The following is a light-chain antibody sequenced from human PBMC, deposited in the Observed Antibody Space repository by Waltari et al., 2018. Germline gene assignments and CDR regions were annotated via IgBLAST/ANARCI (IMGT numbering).Light chain of an antibody. CDR2: GAS. Sequence: ETVMTQSPATLSVSTGERATLSCRASQSVSSNLAWYQQKPGQAPRLLIYGASTRATGIPARFSGSGSGTEFTLTISSLQSEDFAVYYCQQYNNWPRTFGQGTKVEIK. J-gene: IGKJ1*01. CDR1: QSVSSN. CDR3: QQYNNWPRT. V-gene: IGKV3-15*01.